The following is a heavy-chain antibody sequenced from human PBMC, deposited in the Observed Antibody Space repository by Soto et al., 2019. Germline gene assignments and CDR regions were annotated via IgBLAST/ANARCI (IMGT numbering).Heavy chain of an antibody. CDR1: GFTFSSYG. CDR2: IWYDGNNK. J-gene: IGHJ3*02. V-gene: IGHV3-33*01. D-gene: IGHD2-15*01. Sequence: GGSLRLSCAASGFTFSSYGMHWVRQAPGKGLEWVTIIWYDGNNKYYADSVKGRFTISRDNSKNTLYLQMNSLRAEDTAVYYCARDCGYCSGGSCYCTDAFDIWGQGTMVTVSS. CDR3: ARDCGYCSGGSCYCTDAFDI.